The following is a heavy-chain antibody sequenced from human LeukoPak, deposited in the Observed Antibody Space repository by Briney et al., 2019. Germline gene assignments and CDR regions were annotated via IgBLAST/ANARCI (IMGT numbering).Heavy chain of an antibody. CDR2: IYYSGST. CDR3: ARGGRLTTVTSTTNFDY. D-gene: IGHD4-17*01. Sequence: SETLSLTCTVSGGSISSSSYYWGWIRQPPGKGLEWIGSIYYSGSTYYNPSLKSRVTISVDTSKNQFSLKLSSVTAADTAVYYCARGGRLTTVTSTTNFDYWGQGTLVTVSS. CDR1: GGSISSSSYY. J-gene: IGHJ4*02. V-gene: IGHV4-39*07.